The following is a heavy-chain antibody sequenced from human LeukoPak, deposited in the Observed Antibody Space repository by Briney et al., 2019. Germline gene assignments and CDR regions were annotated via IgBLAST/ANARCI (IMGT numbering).Heavy chain of an antibody. CDR2: TYYRSKWYT. J-gene: IGHJ4*02. CDR1: GDSVSSANTA. Sequence: SQTLSLTCAISGDSVSSANTAWNWIRQSPSRGLEWLGRTYYRSKWYTDYAVSAKSRIIINPDTSKNQFSLQLNSLTPDDTAVYYCARGWGFDFWGQGTLVTVSS. V-gene: IGHV6-1*01. CDR3: ARGWGFDF. D-gene: IGHD7-27*01.